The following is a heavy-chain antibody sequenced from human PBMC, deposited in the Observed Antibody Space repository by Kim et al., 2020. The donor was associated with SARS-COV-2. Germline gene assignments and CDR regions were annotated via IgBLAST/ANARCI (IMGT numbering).Heavy chain of an antibody. V-gene: IGHV4-31*03. CDR3: ARGVRT. J-gene: IGHJ5*02. Sequence: SETLSLTCTVSGGSISSANYYWSWIRQHPGKGLEWIGYISYSGSTYYNPSLKSRVIISVDTSKNHFARQLTSVTAADTAVYYCARGVRTWGQGTLVTGSS. CDR2: ISYSGST. CDR1: GGSISSANYY.